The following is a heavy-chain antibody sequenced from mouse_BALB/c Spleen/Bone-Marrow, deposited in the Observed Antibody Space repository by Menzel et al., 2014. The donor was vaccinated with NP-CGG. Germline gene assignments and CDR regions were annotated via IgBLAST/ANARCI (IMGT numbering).Heavy chain of an antibody. CDR2: ISSGSSTI. CDR1: GFTFSSFA. D-gene: IGHD1-1*01. J-gene: IGHJ2*01. CDR3: ARSGSSSGYFDY. V-gene: IGHV5-17*02. Sequence: EVILVESGGGLLQPGGSRKLSCAASGFTFSSFAMHWVRQAPEKGLVWVAYISSGSSTIYYADTVIGRFTISRDNPKNTLFLQRTSLRFEDTAMYYCARSGSSSGYFDYWGQGTTLTISS.